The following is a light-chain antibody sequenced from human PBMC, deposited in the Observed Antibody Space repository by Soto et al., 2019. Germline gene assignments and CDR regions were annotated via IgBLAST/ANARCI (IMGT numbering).Light chain of an antibody. V-gene: IGKV3-11*01. CDR3: QQYHSYPQT. CDR1: QSVSSY. Sequence: EIVLTQSPATLSLSPGERATLSCRASQSVSSYLAWYQQKPGQAPRLLIYDASNRATGIPARFSGSGSGTEFTLTISSLQAEDVAVYYCQQYHSYPQTFGQGTKLEIK. J-gene: IGKJ2*01. CDR2: DAS.